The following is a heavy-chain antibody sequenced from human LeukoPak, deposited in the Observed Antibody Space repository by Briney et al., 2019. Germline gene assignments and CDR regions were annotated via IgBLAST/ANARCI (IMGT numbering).Heavy chain of an antibody. J-gene: IGHJ4*02. CDR1: GFTFSSYA. CDR2: ISGSGGST. CDR3: AKDRREWLLAFDY. V-gene: IGHV3-23*01. D-gene: IGHD3-3*01. Sequence: TGGSLRLSCAASGFTFSSYAMSWVRQAPGKGLEWVSAISGSGGSTYYADSVKGRFTISRDNSKNTLYLQMNSLRAEDTAVYYCAKDRREWLLAFDYWGQGTLVTVSS.